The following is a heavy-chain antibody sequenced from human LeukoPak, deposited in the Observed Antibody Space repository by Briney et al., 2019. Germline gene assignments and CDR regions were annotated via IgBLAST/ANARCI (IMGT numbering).Heavy chain of an antibody. CDR2: TYYRSKWYN. CDR1: GDSVSSNSVA. J-gene: IGHJ4*02. Sequence: SQTLSRTCVISGDSVSSNSVAWNWIRQSPSRGLEWLGRTYYRSKWYNDYATSVKSRITINPDTSKNQFSLQLNSVTPEDTAIYYCVRAHNWNFGYWGQGTLVTVSS. D-gene: IGHD1-7*01. CDR3: VRAHNWNFGY. V-gene: IGHV6-1*01.